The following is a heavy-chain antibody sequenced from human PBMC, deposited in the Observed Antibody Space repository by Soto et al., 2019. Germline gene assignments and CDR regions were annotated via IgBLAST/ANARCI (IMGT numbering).Heavy chain of an antibody. CDR3: ARAYDILTGYYKDAFDI. Sequence: EVQLVQSGAEVKKPGESLKISCKGSGYSFTSYWIGWVRQMPGKGLEWMGIIYPGDSDTRYSPSFQGQVTISADKSISTAYLQWSILKASDTAMYYFARAYDILTGYYKDAFDIWGQGTMVTVSS. CDR1: GYSFTSYW. J-gene: IGHJ3*02. CDR2: IYPGDSDT. V-gene: IGHV5-51*03. D-gene: IGHD3-9*01.